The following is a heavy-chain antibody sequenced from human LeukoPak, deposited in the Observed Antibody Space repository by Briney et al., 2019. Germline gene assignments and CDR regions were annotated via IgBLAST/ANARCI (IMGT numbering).Heavy chain of an antibody. Sequence: GGSLRLSCAASGFTFSSYAMSWVRQAPGKGLEWVSAISGSGGSTYYADSVKGRFTISRDNSKNTLYLQMNSLRAEDTAVYCCVEPEGGYYDIRPDWGQGTLVTVSS. V-gene: IGHV3-23*01. CDR3: VEPEGGYYDIRPD. CDR2: ISGSGGST. J-gene: IGHJ4*02. CDR1: GFTFSSYA. D-gene: IGHD3-22*01.